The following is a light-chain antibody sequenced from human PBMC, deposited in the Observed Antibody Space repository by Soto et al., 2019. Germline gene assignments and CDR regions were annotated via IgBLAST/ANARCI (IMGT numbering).Light chain of an antibody. Sequence: EIVLTQSPATLSLSPGERATLSCRASQSVSSYLAWYQQKPGQAPRLLIYGVSNRATGIPARFSGSGSGTDFTLTISSLEPEDFAVYYCQQRINGPPWTCGQGTKVEIK. J-gene: IGKJ1*01. CDR3: QQRINGPPWT. CDR2: GVS. V-gene: IGKV3-11*01. CDR1: QSVSSY.